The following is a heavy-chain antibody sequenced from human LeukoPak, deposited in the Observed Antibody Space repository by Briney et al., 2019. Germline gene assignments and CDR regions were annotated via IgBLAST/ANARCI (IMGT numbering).Heavy chain of an antibody. Sequence: PGGSLRLSCAASGFTFSSYWMSWFRQAPGRGLEWVANIKQDGSEKYYVDSVKGRFTISRDNAKNSLYMQMNSLRAEDTAVYYCGRSAAAGFFDYWGQGTLVTVSS. J-gene: IGHJ4*02. CDR3: GRSAAAGFFDY. CDR1: GFTFSSYW. CDR2: IKQDGSEK. V-gene: IGHV3-7*03. D-gene: IGHD6-13*01.